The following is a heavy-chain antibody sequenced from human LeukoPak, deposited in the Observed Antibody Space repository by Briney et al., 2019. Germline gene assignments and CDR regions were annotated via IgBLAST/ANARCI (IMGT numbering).Heavy chain of an antibody. Sequence: GGSLRLSCAASGFTLSSYWMSWVRQAPGKGLEWVANIKQDGSEKYYVDSVKGRFTISRDNAKNSLYLQMNSLRAEDTAVYYCARESAVLSPHFDYWGQGTLVTVSS. D-gene: IGHD3-16*01. CDR1: GFTLSSYW. V-gene: IGHV3-7*01. J-gene: IGHJ4*02. CDR3: ARESAVLSPHFDY. CDR2: IKQDGSEK.